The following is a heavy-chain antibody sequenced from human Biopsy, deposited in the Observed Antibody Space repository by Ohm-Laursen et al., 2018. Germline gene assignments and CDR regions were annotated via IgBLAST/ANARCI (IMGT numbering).Heavy chain of an antibody. CDR1: GFTFSPYT. CDR3: ARSMLGASTGDDAFDV. CDR2: ISSSGNFM. Sequence: SLRLSCAASGFTFSPYTMTWVRQAPGKGLEWVSSISSSGNFMYYTDSVKGRFTISRDNAKNSLYLQMNSLRAEDTALYYCARSMLGASTGDDAFDVWGQGTLVTVSS. V-gene: IGHV3-21*01. J-gene: IGHJ3*01. D-gene: IGHD1-26*01.